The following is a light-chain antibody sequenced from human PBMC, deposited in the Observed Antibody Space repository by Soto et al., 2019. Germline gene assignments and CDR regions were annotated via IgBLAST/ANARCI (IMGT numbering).Light chain of an antibody. J-gene: IGLJ1*01. V-gene: IGLV2-14*01. Sequence: QSALTQPASVSGSPGQSTTISCTGTSSDVGGHNSVSWYQQHPGKAPKLMIYNVSNRPSGVSNRFSGSKSGNTASLTISGLLAEDEADYYCTSYTSSSTYVFGAGTKVTVL. CDR1: SSDVGGHNS. CDR3: TSYTSSSTYV. CDR2: NVS.